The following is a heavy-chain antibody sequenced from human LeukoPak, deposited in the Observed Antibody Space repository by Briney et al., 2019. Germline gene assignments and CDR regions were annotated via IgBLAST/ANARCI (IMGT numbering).Heavy chain of an antibody. CDR1: GFTVSSNY. CDR3: ARDYCSGGSCYSGY. D-gene: IGHD2-15*01. CDR2: ISSGGST. J-gene: IGHJ4*02. V-gene: IGHV3-66*01. Sequence: GGSLRLSCAGSGFTVSSNYMTWVRQAPGKGLEWVSLISSGGSTYYADSVKGRFTISRDNSKNTVYLQMNSLRVEDTAVYYCARDYCSGGSCYSGYWGQGTLVTVSS.